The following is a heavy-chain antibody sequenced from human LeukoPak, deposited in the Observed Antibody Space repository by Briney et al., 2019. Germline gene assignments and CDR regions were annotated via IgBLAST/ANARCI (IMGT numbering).Heavy chain of an antibody. CDR1: GFTFSSYS. J-gene: IGHJ5*02. CDR3: ARAGVSIAARYNWSDP. V-gene: IGHV3-21*04. D-gene: IGHD6-6*01. CDR2: ISSSSSYI. Sequence: GGSLRLSCAASGFTFSSYSMNWVRQAPGKGLEWVSSISSSSSYIYYADSVKGRFTISRDNAKNSLYLQMNSLRAEDTAVYYCARAGVSIAARYNWSDPWGQGTLVTVSS.